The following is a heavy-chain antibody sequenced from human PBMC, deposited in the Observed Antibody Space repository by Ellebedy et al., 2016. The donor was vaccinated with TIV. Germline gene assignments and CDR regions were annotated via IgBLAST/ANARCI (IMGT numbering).Heavy chain of an antibody. CDR3: ARGGYSYGSGDLEY. J-gene: IGHJ4*02. D-gene: IGHD5-18*01. CDR2: MNPNSGNK. V-gene: IGHV1-8*01. Sequence: ASVKVSCKASGYTFTNSDINWVRQATGQGLEWMGWMNPNSGNKGYAQKFQGRVTMTRNTSISTAYMELSSLRSEDTAVYYCARGGYSYGSGDLEYWGQGTLVTVSS. CDR1: GYTFTNSD.